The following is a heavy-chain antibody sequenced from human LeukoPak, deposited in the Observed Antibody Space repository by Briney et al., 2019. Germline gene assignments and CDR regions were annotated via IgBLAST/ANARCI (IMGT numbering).Heavy chain of an antibody. V-gene: IGHV3-66*01. CDR3: ARVAVATTWFDP. D-gene: IGHD5-12*01. CDR1: GFXVSSNY. Sequence: PGGSLRLSCGASGFXVSSNYMSWVRQAPGKGLEWVSVIYSGGSTYYADSVKGRFTISRDNSKNTLYLQMNSLRAEDTAVYYCARVAVATTWFDPWGQGTLVTVSS. J-gene: IGHJ5*02. CDR2: IYSGGST.